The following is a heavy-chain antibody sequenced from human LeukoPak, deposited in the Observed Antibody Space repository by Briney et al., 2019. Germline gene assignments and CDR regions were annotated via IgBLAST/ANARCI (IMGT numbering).Heavy chain of an antibody. J-gene: IGHJ6*02. V-gene: IGHV3-23*01. CDR3: AKAIRYCSGGSCYSSLYYGMDV. CDR2: ITGTGGST. D-gene: IGHD2-15*01. CDR1: GFSLSTYG. Sequence: GGSPRLSCAASGFSLSTYGVSWVRQPPGKGLEWVSGITGTGGSTYYADSVKGRFTISRDNSKNTLYLQMNSLRAEDTAVYYCAKAIRYCSGGSCYSSLYYGMDVWGQGTTVTVSS.